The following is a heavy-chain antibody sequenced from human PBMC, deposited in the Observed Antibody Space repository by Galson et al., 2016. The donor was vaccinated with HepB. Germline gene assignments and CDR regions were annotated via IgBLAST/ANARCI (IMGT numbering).Heavy chain of an antibody. J-gene: IGHJ5*02. CDR2: IYWDDDK. D-gene: IGHD3-3*01. CDR1: GFSLKTPGVG. Sequence: PALVKPTQTLTLTCTFSGFSLKTPGVGVAWIRQPPGKAPEWLALIYWDDDKRYSPSLQTRPTITKDTSKNQVVLTMTNMDPVDTATYYCAHRGYDFWTNRRGWFDPWGQGTLVTVSS. CDR3: AHRGYDFWTNRRGWFDP. V-gene: IGHV2-5*02.